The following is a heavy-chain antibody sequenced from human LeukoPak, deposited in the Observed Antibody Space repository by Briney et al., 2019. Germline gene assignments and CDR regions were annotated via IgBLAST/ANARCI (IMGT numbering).Heavy chain of an antibody. CDR1: GYTFTSYA. D-gene: IGHD3-9*01. V-gene: IGHV7-4-1*02. Sequence: ASVKVSCKASGYTFTSYAMNWVRQAPGQGLEWMGWIDTNTGNPTYAQGFTGRFVFSLDTSVSTAYLQISSLKAEDTAVYYCAREAPTLLRYFDWGAFDYWGQGTLVTVSS. CDR2: IDTNTGNP. CDR3: AREAPTLLRYFDWGAFDY. J-gene: IGHJ4*02.